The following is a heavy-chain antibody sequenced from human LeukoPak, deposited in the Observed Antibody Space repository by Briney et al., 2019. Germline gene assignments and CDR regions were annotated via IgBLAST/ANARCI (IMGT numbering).Heavy chain of an antibody. V-gene: IGHV3-30*03. Sequence: GGSLRLSCAASGFTVSSNYMSWVRQAPGKGLEWVAVISYDGSNKYYADSVKGRFTISRDNSKNTLYLQMNSLRAEDTAVYYCARGPDYYDSSGYAKFDYWGQGTLVTVSS. CDR3: ARGPDYYDSSGYAKFDY. CDR2: ISYDGSNK. D-gene: IGHD3-22*01. J-gene: IGHJ4*02. CDR1: GFTVSSNY.